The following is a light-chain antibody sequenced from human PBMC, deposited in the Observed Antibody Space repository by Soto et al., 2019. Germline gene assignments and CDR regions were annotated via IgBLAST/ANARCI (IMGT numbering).Light chain of an antibody. CDR2: EVS. CDR1: SSDVDTYKY. Sequence: QSALTQPASVSGSPGQSIIISCTGTSSDVDTYKYVSWHQQHPGKAPKLMIYEVSHRPSGVSDRFSGSKSGNTASLTISGLQAEDEADYYCCSYAGSTTRVLFGGGTKLTVL. V-gene: IGLV2-14*01. CDR3: CSYAGSTTRVL. J-gene: IGLJ2*01.